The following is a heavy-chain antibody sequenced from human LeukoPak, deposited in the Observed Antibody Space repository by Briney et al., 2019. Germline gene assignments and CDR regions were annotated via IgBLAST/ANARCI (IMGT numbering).Heavy chain of an antibody. D-gene: IGHD2-15*01. J-gene: IGHJ4*02. CDR1: GGSISSSSYY. Sequence: SETLSLTCAVSGGSISSSSYYWGWIRQPPGKGLEWIGSIYHSGSTYYNPSLKSRVTISVDTSKNQFSLKLSSVTAADTAVYYCARDGVGVAAHFDYWGQGTLVTVSS. CDR2: IYHSGST. CDR3: ARDGVGVAAHFDY. V-gene: IGHV4-39*07.